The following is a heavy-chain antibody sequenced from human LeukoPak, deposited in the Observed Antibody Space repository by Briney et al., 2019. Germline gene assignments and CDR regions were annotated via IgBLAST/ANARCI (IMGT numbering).Heavy chain of an antibody. CDR1: GGSISSSSYY. V-gene: IGHV4-39*07. J-gene: IGHJ4*02. CDR2: IYYSGST. CDR3: ARDSPPGDEQVFGY. Sequence: SETLSLTCTVSGGSISSSSYYWGWIRQPPGKGLEWIGSIYYSGSTYYNPSLKSRVTISVDTSKNQFSLKLNSVTAADTAVYYCARDSPPGDEQVFGYWGQGTLVTVSS. D-gene: IGHD3-10*01.